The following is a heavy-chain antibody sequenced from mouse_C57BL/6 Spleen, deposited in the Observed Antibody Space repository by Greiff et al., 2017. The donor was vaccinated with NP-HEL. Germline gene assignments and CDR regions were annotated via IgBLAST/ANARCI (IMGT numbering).Heavy chain of an antibody. CDR1: GFTFSDYY. V-gene: IGHV5-16*01. CDR3: ARDRSYYGSSYWYFDV. D-gene: IGHD1-1*01. CDR2: ITYDGSST. J-gene: IGHJ1*03. Sequence: EVKLVESEGGLVQPGSSMKLSCTASGFTFSDYYMAWVRQVPEKGLEWVANITYDGSSTYYLDSLKSRFIISRDNAKNILYLQMSSLKSEDTATYYCARDRSYYGSSYWYFDVWGTGTTVTVSS.